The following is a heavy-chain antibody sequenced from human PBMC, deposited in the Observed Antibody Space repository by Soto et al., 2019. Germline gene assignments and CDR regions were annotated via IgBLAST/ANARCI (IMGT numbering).Heavy chain of an antibody. CDR1: GYTFTSYG. D-gene: IGHD2-2*01. V-gene: IGHV1-18*01. CDR2: ISAYNGNT. J-gene: IGHJ4*02. CDR3: ARDHPPVVPAAMGNDC. Sequence: APVEVSCKDSGYTFTSYGVIWVRQAPGQGLEWMGWISAYNGNTNYAQKLQGRVTMTTDTSTSTAYMELRSLRSDDTAVYYCARDHPPVVPAAMGNDCWGQGTLVTVSS.